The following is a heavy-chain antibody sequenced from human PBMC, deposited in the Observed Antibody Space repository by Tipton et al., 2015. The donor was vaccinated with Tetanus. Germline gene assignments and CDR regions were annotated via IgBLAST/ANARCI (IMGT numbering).Heavy chain of an antibody. Sequence: SLRLSCEASGFAFSDYYMAWIRQAPGKGLEWVSYLSSTGTTIYHADSVKGRFTISRDNARNSMYLQMDSLRAEDTALYYCAKGVAPVWEWSFDLWGRGTLVTVSS. CDR1: GFAFSDYY. D-gene: IGHD3-3*01. CDR3: AKGVAPVWEWSFDL. CDR2: LSSTGTTI. V-gene: IGHV3-11*01. J-gene: IGHJ2*01.